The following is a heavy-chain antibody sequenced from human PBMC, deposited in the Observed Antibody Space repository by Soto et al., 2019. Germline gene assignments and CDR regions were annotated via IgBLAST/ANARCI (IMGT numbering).Heavy chain of an antibody. D-gene: IGHD1-7*01. CDR3: AGSPGLSRISGTTLGA. Sequence: GGSLRLSCAASGFTFDDYAMYWVRQVPGKGLEWVSGISWNSGSIGYADSVKGRFTISRDNAKNILYLQMDSLRVEDTAVYYCAGSPGLSRISGTTLGAWGQGTLVTSPQ. J-gene: IGHJ5*01. CDR1: GFTFDDYA. V-gene: IGHV3-9*01. CDR2: ISWNSGSI.